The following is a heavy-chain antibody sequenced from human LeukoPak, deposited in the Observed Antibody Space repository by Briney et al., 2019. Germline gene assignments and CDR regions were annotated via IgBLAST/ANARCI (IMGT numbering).Heavy chain of an antibody. D-gene: IGHD1-26*01. V-gene: IGHV3-30*04. CDR1: GFTFSSYA. CDR2: ISYDGSNK. J-gene: IGHJ3*02. CDR3: ARELLRQDAFDI. Sequence: GGSLRLSCAASGFTFSSYAMHWVRQAPGKGLEWVAVISYDGSNKYYADSVKGRFTISRDNSKNTLYLQMNSLRAVDTAVYYCARELLRQDAFDIWGQGTMVTVSS.